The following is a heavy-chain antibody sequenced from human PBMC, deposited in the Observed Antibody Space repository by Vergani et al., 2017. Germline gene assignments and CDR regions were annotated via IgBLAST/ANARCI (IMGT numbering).Heavy chain of an antibody. CDR2: VRNKEDGGTP. D-gene: IGHD6-13*01. CDR3: TTGFPGSSWSTY. Sequence: EVQLVESGGGLEQPGRSLRLSCRASGFTFTAYGISWVRQAPGKGLEWVGFVRNKEDGGTPEHAASVKGRLTISRDDSKAIAYLQMNSLKTEDTAVYYCTTGFPGSSWSTYWGQGTLVTVSS. CDR1: GFTFTAYG. V-gene: IGHV3-49*04. J-gene: IGHJ4*01.